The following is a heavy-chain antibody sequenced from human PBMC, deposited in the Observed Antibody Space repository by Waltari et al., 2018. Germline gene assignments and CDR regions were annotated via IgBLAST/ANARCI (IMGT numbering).Heavy chain of an antibody. Sequence: QVQLVQSGAEVKKPGASVMVSCKASGYTFTGYSMPWVRQSPGQGLEWMGWINPNSGGTNYAQKFQGRVTMTRDTSISTAYMELSRLRSDDTAVYYCARAGPYSSGLDAFDIWGQGTMVTVSS. CDR3: ARAGPYSSGLDAFDI. J-gene: IGHJ3*02. V-gene: IGHV1-2*02. CDR1: GYTFTGYS. CDR2: INPNSGGT. D-gene: IGHD6-19*01.